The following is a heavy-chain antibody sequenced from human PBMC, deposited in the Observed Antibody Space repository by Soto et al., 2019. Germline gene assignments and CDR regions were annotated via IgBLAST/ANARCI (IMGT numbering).Heavy chain of an antibody. Sequence: QVQLVQSGAEVKKPGSSVKVSCKASGGTFSSYAISWVRQAPGQGLEWMGGIIPIFGTANYAQKFQGRVTITADESTSTAYMELSSLRSEDTAVYYCASSLTYYDFWSGTIFDYWCQGTLVTVSS. CDR1: GGTFSSYA. V-gene: IGHV1-69*01. CDR3: ASSLTYYDFWSGTIFDY. CDR2: IIPIFGTA. J-gene: IGHJ4*02. D-gene: IGHD3-3*01.